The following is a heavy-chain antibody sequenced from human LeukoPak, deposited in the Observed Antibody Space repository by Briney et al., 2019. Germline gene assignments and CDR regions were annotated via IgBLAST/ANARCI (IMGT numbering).Heavy chain of an antibody. J-gene: IGHJ3*02. CDR2: IWYDGSNK. CDR3: ARDGGTGLVFYAFDI. D-gene: IGHD1-1*01. CDR1: GFTFSSYG. Sequence: PGRSLRLSCAASGFTFSSYGMHWVRQAPGKGLEWVAVIWYDGSNKYYADSVKGRFTISRDNSKNTLYLQMNSLRAEDTAVYYCARDGGTGLVFYAFDIWGQGTMVTVSS. V-gene: IGHV3-33*08.